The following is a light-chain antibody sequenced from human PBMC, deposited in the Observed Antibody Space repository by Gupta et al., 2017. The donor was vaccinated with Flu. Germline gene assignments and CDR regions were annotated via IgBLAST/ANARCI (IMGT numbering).Light chain of an antibody. CDR1: QSGGKF. V-gene: IGKV3-11*01. Sequence: PDCLFLSPGQGASRSCRAIQSGGKFLDWYQHKPGHAPRLIISDDSYRDNGFPARLSGSGSGTEFTLTISRLEPGDFATYYWQQLANWPPLPLGGVTKVEI. CDR2: DDS. J-gene: IGKJ4*01. CDR3: QQLANWPPLP.